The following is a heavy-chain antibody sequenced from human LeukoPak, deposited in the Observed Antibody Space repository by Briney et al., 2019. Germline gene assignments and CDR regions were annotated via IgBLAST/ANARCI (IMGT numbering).Heavy chain of an antibody. J-gene: IGHJ4*02. V-gene: IGHV4-39*01. CDR3: ATWRTAKTGFDY. CDR2: IYYSGSP. Sequence: SETLSLTCTVSGGSISNNNYYWAWIRPPPGKGLECIGSIYYSGSPYYNPSLKSRVTISVDTSKNQFSLRLSSVTAADTAVYYCATWRTAKTGFDYWGQGTLVTVSS. D-gene: IGHD1-1*01. CDR1: GGSISNNNYY.